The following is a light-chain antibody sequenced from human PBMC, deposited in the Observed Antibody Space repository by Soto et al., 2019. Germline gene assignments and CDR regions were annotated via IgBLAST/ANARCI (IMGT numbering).Light chain of an antibody. J-gene: IGKJ3*01. V-gene: IGKV3-15*01. Sequence: EIVMTQSPATLSVSPGERATLSCRASQSVSSNLAWYQLNPGQAPRLLIHATSTRATGIPARFSGSGSGTEFTLTISSLQSEDFALYYCQHYHNWPFTFGPGTKVDIK. CDR1: QSVSSN. CDR2: ATS. CDR3: QHYHNWPFT.